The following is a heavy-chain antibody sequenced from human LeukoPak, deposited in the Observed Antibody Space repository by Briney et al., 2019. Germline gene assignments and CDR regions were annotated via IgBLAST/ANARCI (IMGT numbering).Heavy chain of an antibody. J-gene: IGHJ6*02. CDR2: IKFDGSEK. V-gene: IGHV3-7*03. CDR1: GFIFSNYW. Sequence: GGSLRLSCAASGFIFSNYWMTWVRQAPGKGLEWVASIKFDGSEKYYVDSVKGRFTISRDNAKNSLYLQMNSLRAEDTAVYYCARNYYYGSGSYVYYYGMDVWGQGTTVTVSS. CDR3: ARNYYYGSGSYVYYYGMDV. D-gene: IGHD3-10*01.